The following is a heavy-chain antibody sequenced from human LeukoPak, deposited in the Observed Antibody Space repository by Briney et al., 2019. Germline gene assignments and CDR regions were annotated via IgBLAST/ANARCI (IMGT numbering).Heavy chain of an antibody. CDR2: IIPIFGTA. V-gene: IGHV1-69*05. D-gene: IGHD2-15*01. Sequence: SVKVSCKASGGTFSSYAISWVRQAPGQGLEWMGGIIPIFGTANYAQKFQGRVTITTDESTSTAYMELRSMRSEDTAVYYCARVVGQNGFYFDYWGQGTLVTVSS. J-gene: IGHJ4*02. CDR1: GGTFSSYA. CDR3: ARVVGQNGFYFDY.